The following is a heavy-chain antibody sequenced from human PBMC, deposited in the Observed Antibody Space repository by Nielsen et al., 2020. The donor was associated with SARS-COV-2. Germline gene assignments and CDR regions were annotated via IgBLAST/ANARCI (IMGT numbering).Heavy chain of an antibody. CDR2: IYPGDSDT. CDR3: ARNYYDSSGYYFNWFDP. Sequence: GESLKISCKGSGYSFTSYWIGWVRQMPGKGLEWMGIIYPGDSDTRYSPSFQGQVTISADKSIGTAYLQWSSLKASDTAMYYCARNYYDSSGYYFNWFDPWGQGTLVTVSS. J-gene: IGHJ5*02. V-gene: IGHV5-51*01. D-gene: IGHD3-22*01. CDR1: GYSFTSYW.